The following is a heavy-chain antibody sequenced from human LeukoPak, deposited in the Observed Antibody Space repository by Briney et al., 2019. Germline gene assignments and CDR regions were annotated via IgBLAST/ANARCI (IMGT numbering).Heavy chain of an antibody. CDR1: GYSISSGYY. Sequence: SETLSLTCTVSGYSISSGYYWGWIRQPPGKGLEWIGSIYHSGSTYYNPSHKSRVTISVDTSKNQFSLKLSSVTAADTAVYYCARQGGATLQDNWFDPWGQGTLVTVSS. CDR3: ARQGGATLQDNWFDP. D-gene: IGHD1-26*01. V-gene: IGHV4-38-2*02. J-gene: IGHJ5*02. CDR2: IYHSGST.